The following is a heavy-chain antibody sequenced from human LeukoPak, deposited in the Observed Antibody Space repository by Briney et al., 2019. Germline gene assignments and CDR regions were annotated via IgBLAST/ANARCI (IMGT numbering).Heavy chain of an antibody. V-gene: IGHV4-59*08. Sequence: SETLSLTCTVSGGSISSYYWSWIRQPPGKGLEWLGYIYYSGITNYNPSLKSRVTISVDTSKNQFSLKLSSVTAADTAVYYCARHMGLGYSYGYPYFDYWGQGTLVTVSP. CDR3: ARHMGLGYSYGYPYFDY. J-gene: IGHJ4*02. CDR1: GGSISSYY. CDR2: IYYSGIT. D-gene: IGHD5-18*01.